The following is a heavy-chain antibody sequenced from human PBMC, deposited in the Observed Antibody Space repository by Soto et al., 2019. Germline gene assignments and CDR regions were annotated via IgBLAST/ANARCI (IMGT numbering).Heavy chain of an antibody. CDR3: ATINVDIVATMGFDY. D-gene: IGHD5-12*01. Sequence: GASVKVSCKASGYTFTSYDINWVRQATGQGLEWKGWMNPNSGNTGYAQKFQGRVTMTRNTSISTAYMELSSLRSEDTAVYYCATINVDIVATMGFDYWGQGTLVTVSS. V-gene: IGHV1-8*01. CDR1: GYTFTSYD. CDR2: MNPNSGNT. J-gene: IGHJ4*02.